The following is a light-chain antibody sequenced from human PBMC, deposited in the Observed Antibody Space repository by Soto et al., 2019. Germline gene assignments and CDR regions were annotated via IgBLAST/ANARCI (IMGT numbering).Light chain of an antibody. CDR1: QSIRSY. V-gene: IGKV1-39*01. CDR2: AAS. CDR3: QQIYSTSIT. Sequence: DIQMTQSPSSLSASVGGRVTITCRASQSIRSYLNWYQQKPGQAPKLLIYAASSLQSGVPSRFSGSGSGTDFTLTISSLQPEDFATYYCQQIYSTSITFGQGTRLEIK. J-gene: IGKJ5*01.